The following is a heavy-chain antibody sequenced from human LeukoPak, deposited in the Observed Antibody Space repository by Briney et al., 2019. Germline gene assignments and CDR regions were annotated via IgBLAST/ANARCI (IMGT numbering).Heavy chain of an antibody. CDR1: GYTFTGYY. J-gene: IGHJ4*02. V-gene: IGHV1-2*02. Sequence: ASVKVSCKASGYTFTGYYMHWVRQAPGQGLEWMGWINPNSGGTNYAQKFQGRVTMTRDTSISTAYMELSRLRSDDKAVYSCARGELFYGADVGGAYWGQGNLVTVSS. CDR2: INPNSGGT. D-gene: IGHD3-3*02. CDR3: ARGELFYGADVGGAY.